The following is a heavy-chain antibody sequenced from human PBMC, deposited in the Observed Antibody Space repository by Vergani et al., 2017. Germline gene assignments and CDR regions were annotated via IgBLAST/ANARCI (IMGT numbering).Heavy chain of an antibody. CDR1: GGSISSGDYY. J-gene: IGHJ6*02. V-gene: IGHV4-30-4*08. Sequence: QVQLQESGPGLVKPSQTLSLTCTVSGGSISSGDYYWSWIRQPPGKGLEWIGYIYYSGNTYYNPSLKSRVTISVDTSKNQFSLKLSSVTAADTAVYYCARDRRFGELSTDYYYYGMDVWGQGTTVTVSS. D-gene: IGHD3-10*01. CDR2: IYYSGNT. CDR3: ARDRRFGELSTDYYYYGMDV.